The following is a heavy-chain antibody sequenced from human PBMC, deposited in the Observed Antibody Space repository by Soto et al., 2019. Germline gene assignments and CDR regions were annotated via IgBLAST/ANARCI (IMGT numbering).Heavy chain of an antibody. D-gene: IGHD4-17*01. J-gene: IGHJ4*02. Sequence: VGSLRLSCAASGFTFSSYTMNWVRQAPGKGLEWVSSISSGSSYIYYADSVKGRFTISRDNAKNSLYLQMNSLRAEDTAVYYCAKDLTTVVILDYWGQGTLVTVSS. CDR3: AKDLTTVVILDY. CDR1: GFTFSSYT. CDR2: ISSGSSYI. V-gene: IGHV3-21*01.